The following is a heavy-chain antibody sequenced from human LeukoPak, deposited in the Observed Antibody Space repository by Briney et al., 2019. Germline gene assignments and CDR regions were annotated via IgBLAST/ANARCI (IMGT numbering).Heavy chain of an antibody. Sequence: GGSLRLSCAASGFTFSGYGMHWVRQAPGKGLEWVAVIWYDRSNKYFADSVQGRFTISRDNSKNTLYLQMNSLRAEDTAVYYCVRRGNRWGDYWGQGTLVTVSS. V-gene: IGHV3-33*01. CDR2: IWYDRSNK. D-gene: IGHD3-16*01. CDR3: VRRGNRWGDY. J-gene: IGHJ4*02. CDR1: GFTFSGYG.